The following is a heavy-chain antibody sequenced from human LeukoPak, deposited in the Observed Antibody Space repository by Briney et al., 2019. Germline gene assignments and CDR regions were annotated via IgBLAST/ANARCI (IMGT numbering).Heavy chain of an antibody. V-gene: IGHV4-31*03. CDR3: AREKGGAAAVDWYFDL. J-gene: IGHJ2*01. CDR1: GGSISSGGCY. Sequence: SETLSLTCTVSGGSISSGGCYWSWIRQHPGKGLEWIGYIYYSGSTYYNPSLKSRVTISVDTSKKQFSLKLSSVTAADTAVYYCAREKGGAAAVDWYFDLWGRGTLVTVSS. D-gene: IGHD6-13*01. CDR2: IYYSGST.